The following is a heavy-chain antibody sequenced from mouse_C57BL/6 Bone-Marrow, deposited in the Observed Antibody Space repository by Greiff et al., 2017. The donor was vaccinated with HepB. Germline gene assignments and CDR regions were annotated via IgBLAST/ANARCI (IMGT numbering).Heavy chain of an antibody. V-gene: IGHV1-59*01. Sequence: QVHVKQPGAELVRPGTSVKLSCKASGYTFTSYWMHWVKQRPGQGLEWIGVIDPSDSYTNYNQKFKGKATLTVDTSSSTAYMQLSSLTSEDSAVYYCAREANFYGTDYWGQGTTLTVSS. CDR1: GYTFTSYW. CDR2: IDPSDSYT. J-gene: IGHJ2*01. D-gene: IGHD1-1*02. CDR3: AREANFYGTDY.